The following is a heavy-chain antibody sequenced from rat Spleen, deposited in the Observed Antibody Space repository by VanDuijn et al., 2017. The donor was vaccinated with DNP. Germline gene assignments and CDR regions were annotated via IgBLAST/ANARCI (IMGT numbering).Heavy chain of an antibody. CDR2: ISSGGST. CDR3: TRDGGYRGLYAMDA. V-gene: IGHV2-6*01. CDR1: GFALTDYH. Sequence: QVQLKESGPGLVQPSQTLSLACTVSGFALTDYHVHWVRQPPGKVLEWIAAISSGGSTYFNSALKSRLSISRDTSKSQVFLKMNSLQTEDTAIYYCTRDGGYRGLYAMDAWGQGTSVTVSS. J-gene: IGHJ4*01. D-gene: IGHD4-3*01.